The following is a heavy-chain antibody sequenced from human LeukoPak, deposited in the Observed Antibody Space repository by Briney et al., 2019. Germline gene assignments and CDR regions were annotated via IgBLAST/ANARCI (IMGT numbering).Heavy chain of an antibody. CDR2: IYYSGNT. J-gene: IGHJ4*02. CDR3: ARHRLFDTTGYYYDFDY. V-gene: IGHV4-38-2*01. CDR1: GDPISNGYY. D-gene: IGHD3-22*01. Sequence: SETLSLTCAVSGDPISNGYYWGWIRQPPGKGLEWIGSIYYSGNTYDNPSLKSRVTISLDTSKNQFSLRLSSVTASDTAVYYCARHRLFDTTGYYYDFDYWGQGTLVTVSS.